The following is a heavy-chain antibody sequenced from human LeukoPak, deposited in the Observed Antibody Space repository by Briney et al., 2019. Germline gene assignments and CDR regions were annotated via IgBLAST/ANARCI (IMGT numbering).Heavy chain of an antibody. J-gene: IGHJ6*02. CDR2: IYYNGIT. CDR3: TRHDAVPVIGHGMGV. CDR1: GGSISSYY. D-gene: IGHD3-16*02. Sequence: LETLSLTCTVSGGSISSYYWSWIWQPPGKGLEWVGYIYYNGITNYNPSLESRVTISVGTSKNQFSLKLSSVTAADTAVYYCTRHDAVPVIGHGMGVWGQGTTVTVSS. V-gene: IGHV4-59*08.